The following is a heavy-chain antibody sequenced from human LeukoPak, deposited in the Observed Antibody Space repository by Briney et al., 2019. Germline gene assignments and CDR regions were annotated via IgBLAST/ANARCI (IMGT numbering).Heavy chain of an antibody. D-gene: IGHD6-19*01. CDR1: GFTFDDYA. Sequence: GRSLRLSCAASGFTFDDYAMHWVRQAPGKGLELVSGISWNSGSIGYADSVKGRFTICRDNAKNSLYLQMNSLRAEDTALYYCARRRGIVAVAGTEPFDYWGQGTLVTVSS. V-gene: IGHV3-9*01. J-gene: IGHJ4*02. CDR2: ISWNSGSI. CDR3: ARRRGIVAVAGTEPFDY.